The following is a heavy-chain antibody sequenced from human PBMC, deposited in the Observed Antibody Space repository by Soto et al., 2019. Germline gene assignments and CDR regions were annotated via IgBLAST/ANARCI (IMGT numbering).Heavy chain of an antibody. J-gene: IGHJ5*02. CDR1: GGSISSYY. Sequence: SETLSLTCTVSGGSISSYYWSWIRQPPGKGLEWIGYIYYSGSTNYNPSLKSRVTISVDTSKNQFSLKLSSGTAADPAVYYCARDQTSYYDFWSGYYTGPWFDPWGQGTPVTVSS. CDR2: IYYSGST. CDR3: ARDQTSYYDFWSGYYTGPWFDP. V-gene: IGHV4-59*01. D-gene: IGHD3-3*01.